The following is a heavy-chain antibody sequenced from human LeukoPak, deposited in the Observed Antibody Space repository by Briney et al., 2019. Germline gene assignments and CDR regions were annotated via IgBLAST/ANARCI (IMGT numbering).Heavy chain of an antibody. CDR1: GDSVSSNSAA. CDR3: ARDRSSSWYGDWFDP. Sequence: SQTLSLTCALSGDSVSSNSAAWNCNRQSPSRGLEWLGRTYYRSKWYNDYAVSVKSRITINPDTYKNQFSLQLNSVTPEDTAVYYCARDRSSSWYGDWFDPWGQGTLVTVSS. J-gene: IGHJ5*02. V-gene: IGHV6-1*01. CDR2: TYYRSKWYN. D-gene: IGHD6-13*01.